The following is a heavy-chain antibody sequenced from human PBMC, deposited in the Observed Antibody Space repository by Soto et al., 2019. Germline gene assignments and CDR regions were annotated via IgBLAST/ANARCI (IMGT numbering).Heavy chain of an antibody. V-gene: IGHV3-64*01. CDR1: GFTFSNYE. CDR2: ISNNGAHT. Sequence: EAQLVESGGGLVQPGGSLRLSCAASGFTFSNYEMHWVRQAPGKGLEYVSGISNNGAHTDYAKSVQGRFTISRDNSENNLYLQMGSLRAEDMALYYCARRGYGSRWPNVYMDVWGKGTTVTVSS. J-gene: IGHJ6*03. D-gene: IGHD6-13*01. CDR3: ARRGYGSRWPNVYMDV.